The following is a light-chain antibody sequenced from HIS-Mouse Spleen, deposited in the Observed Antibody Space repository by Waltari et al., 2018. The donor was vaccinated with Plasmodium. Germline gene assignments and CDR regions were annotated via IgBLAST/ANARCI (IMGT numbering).Light chain of an antibody. CDR1: SRDVGSYNL. Sequence: QSALTQPASVSGSPGQSITISCTGTSRDVGSYNLVSWYQQHPGKAPKLMSYECSKRPSWVSKRFSGAKSGNTASLTISGLQAEDEADYYCCSYAGSSTNWVFGGGTKLTVL. J-gene: IGLJ3*02. V-gene: IGLV2-23*01. CDR2: ECS. CDR3: CSYAGSSTNWV.